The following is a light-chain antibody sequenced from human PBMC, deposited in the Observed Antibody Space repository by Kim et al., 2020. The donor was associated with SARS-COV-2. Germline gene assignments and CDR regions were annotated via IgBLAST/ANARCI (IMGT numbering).Light chain of an antibody. V-gene: IGKV1-6*01. CDR2: GVS. Sequence: AIQLTQSPSSLSASVGDRVTTTCRASQVVGNKIAWYQVKPGQAPKLLINGVSGFQTSSFSGSGSGTYFALTISNLRPDDAGTYYCQHLSDYPSTFGQGTRLEI. CDR3: QHLSDYPST. J-gene: IGKJ5*01. CDR1: QVVGNK.